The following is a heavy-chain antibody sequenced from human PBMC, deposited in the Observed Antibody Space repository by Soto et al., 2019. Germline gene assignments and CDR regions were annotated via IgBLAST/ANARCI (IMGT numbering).Heavy chain of an antibody. CDR1: GFTFSSHA. CDR3: ARDARNADYDY. V-gene: IGHV3-48*01. Sequence: EVQLVESGGGLVQPGGSLRLSCAVSGFTFSSHAMNWVRQAPGKGLEWVAYIHSIRSIIYYADSVKGRFTISRDNAKNSLYLQTDSLRAEDTAVYYCARDARNADYDYWGQGTLVTVSS. D-gene: IGHD3-16*01. J-gene: IGHJ4*02. CDR2: IHSIRSII.